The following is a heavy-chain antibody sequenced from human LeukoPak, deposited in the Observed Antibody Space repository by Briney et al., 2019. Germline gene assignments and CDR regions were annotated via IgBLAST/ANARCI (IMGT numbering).Heavy chain of an antibody. D-gene: IGHD1-26*01. J-gene: IGHJ3*02. CDR2: INHSGST. CDR3: ARRPIQIEGATTGAFDI. V-gene: IGHV4-34*01. CDR1: GGSFSGYY. Sequence: PSETLSLTCAVYGGSFSGYYWSWIRQPPGKGLEWIGEINHSGSTNYNPSLKSRVTISVDTSKNQFSLKLSSVTAADTAVYYCARRPIQIEGATTGAFDIWGQGTMVTVSS.